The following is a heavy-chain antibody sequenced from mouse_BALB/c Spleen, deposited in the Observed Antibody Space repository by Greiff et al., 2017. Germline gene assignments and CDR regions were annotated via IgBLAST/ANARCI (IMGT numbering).Heavy chain of an antibody. Sequence: VKLVESGPGLVAPSQSLSITCTVSGFSLSRYSVHWVRQPPGKGLEWLGMIWGGGSTDYNSALKSRLSISKDNSKSQVFLKMNSLQTDDTAMYYCARNSDRYDREFAYWGQGTLVTVSA. CDR3: ARNSDRYDREFAY. V-gene: IGHV2-6-4*01. CDR2: IWGGGST. J-gene: IGHJ3*01. CDR1: GFSLSRYS. D-gene: IGHD2-14*01.